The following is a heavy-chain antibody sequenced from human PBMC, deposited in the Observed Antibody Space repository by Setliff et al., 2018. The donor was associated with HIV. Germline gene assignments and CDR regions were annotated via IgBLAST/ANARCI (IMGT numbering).Heavy chain of an antibody. CDR3: ARVGYHGSGRYSFDY. Sequence: PSETLSLTCTVSGGSISSGSYYWSWIRQPAGKGLEWIGHIHTSGSTKYNPSLKSRVTISADTSKNQFSLNLSSVTAAETAVYYCARVGYHGSGRYSFDYWGQGTLVTDSS. CDR2: IHTSGST. V-gene: IGHV4-61*09. CDR1: GGSISSGSYY. J-gene: IGHJ4*02. D-gene: IGHD3-10*01.